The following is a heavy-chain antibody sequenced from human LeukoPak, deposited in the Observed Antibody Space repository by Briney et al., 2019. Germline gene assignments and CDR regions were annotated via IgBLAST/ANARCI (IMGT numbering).Heavy chain of an antibody. CDR3: ARDHCSGGSCYWRFDY. D-gene: IGHD2-15*01. CDR1: GDRVSSNSVA. J-gene: IGHJ4*02. V-gene: IGHV6-1*01. CDR2: TYYRSKWYN. Sequence: SQTLSLTCAISGDRVSSNSVAWNWIRQSPSRGLEWLGRTYYRSKWYNDYAVSVKGRITINPDTSKNQFSLQLNSVTPEDTAVFYCARDHCSGGSCYWRFDYWGQGTLVTVSS.